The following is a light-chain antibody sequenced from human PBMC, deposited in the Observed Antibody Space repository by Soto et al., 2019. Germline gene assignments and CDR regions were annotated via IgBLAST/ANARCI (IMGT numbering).Light chain of an antibody. V-gene: IGKV1-39*01. CDR1: QTIIKF. CDR2: SAS. Sequence: DIQMTQSPSSLSASVGDRVTVTCRASQTIIKFLNWYQQKPGKAPELLIYSASNLERGVSSRFSGSGSGTDFTLTINNLQPEDFATYYCQQSYRPPPTFGQGTKVEMK. CDR3: QQSYRPPPT. J-gene: IGKJ1*01.